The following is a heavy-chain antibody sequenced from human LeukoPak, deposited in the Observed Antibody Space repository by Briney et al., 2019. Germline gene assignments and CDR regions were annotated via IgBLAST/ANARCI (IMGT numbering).Heavy chain of an antibody. CDR2: IKSKTDGGTT. V-gene: IGHV3-15*01. Sequence: GGSLRLSCAASGFTFSNAWMSWVRQAPGKGLEWVGRIKSKTDGGTTDYAAHVKGRFTISRDDSKNTLYLQMNSLKTEDTAVYYCTTFLYYYGSELADWFDPWGQGTLVTVSS. D-gene: IGHD3-10*01. J-gene: IGHJ5*02. CDR1: GFTFSNAW. CDR3: TTFLYYYGSELADWFDP.